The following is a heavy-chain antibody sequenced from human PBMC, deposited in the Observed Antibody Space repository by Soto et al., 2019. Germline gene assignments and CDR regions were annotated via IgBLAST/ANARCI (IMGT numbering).Heavy chain of an antibody. D-gene: IGHD6-13*01. Sequence: GGSLRLSCAASGFTFSSYAMSWVRQAPGKGLEWVSAISGSGGSTYYADSVKGRFTISRDNSKNTLYLQMNSLRAEDTAVYYCSKGIAAAGRIKPYYYYALAVWGQGTTVTVSS. J-gene: IGHJ6*02. CDR3: SKGIAAAGRIKPYYYYALAV. V-gene: IGHV3-23*01. CDR1: GFTFSSYA. CDR2: ISGSGGST.